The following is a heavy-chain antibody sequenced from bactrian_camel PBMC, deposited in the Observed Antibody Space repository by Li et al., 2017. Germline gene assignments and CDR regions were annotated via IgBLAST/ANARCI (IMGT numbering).Heavy chain of an antibody. CDR3: AADHGTSRSSCTVVAATQY. V-gene: IGHV3S25*01. CDR2: NNSGGGTT. D-gene: IGHD6*01. CDR1: GFTFSNYW. J-gene: IGHJ4*01. Sequence: QLVESGGGLVQPGGSLRLSCAASGFTFSNYWMHWVRQAPGKGLEWVSANNSGGGTTYYADSVKGRFTISQDNAKNTVSLQMDSLRPEDTAMYYCAADHGTSRSSCTVVAATQYWGQGTQVTVS.